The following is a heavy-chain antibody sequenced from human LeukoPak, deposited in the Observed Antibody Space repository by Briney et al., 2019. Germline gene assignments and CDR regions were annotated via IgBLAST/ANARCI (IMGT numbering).Heavy chain of an antibody. CDR2: IFYSGST. CDR1: GGSISSGGYY. J-gene: IGHJ4*02. CDR3: ARHGSVSSGALV. V-gene: IGHV4-61*08. Sequence: PSQTLSLTCTVSGGSISSGGYYWSWIRQPPGKGLEWIGYIFYSGSTNYNPSLKSRVTISVDTSKNQFSLKLSSVTAADTAVYYCARHGSVSSGALVWGQGTLVTVSS. D-gene: IGHD3-22*01.